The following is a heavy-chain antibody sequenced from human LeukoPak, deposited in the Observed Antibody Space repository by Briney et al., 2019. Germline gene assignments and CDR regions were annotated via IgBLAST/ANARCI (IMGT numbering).Heavy chain of an antibody. J-gene: IGHJ4*02. CDR3: AGDERAAAATGTNLNY. V-gene: IGHV3-21*01. D-gene: IGHD6-13*01. CDR1: GFTYSSYC. Sequence: GGSLRLSCAASGFTYSSYCMHWVRQAPGKGLEWVSSISSSSNYIYYADSVKGRFTISRDNAKNSLYLQMNSLRAEDGAVYYCAGDERAAAATGTNLNYWGQGTLVTVSS. CDR2: ISSSSNYI.